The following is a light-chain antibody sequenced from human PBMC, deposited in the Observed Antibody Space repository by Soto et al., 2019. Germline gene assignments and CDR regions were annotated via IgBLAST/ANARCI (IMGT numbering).Light chain of an antibody. CDR2: RDS. V-gene: IGLV3-9*01. Sequence: SYELTQSLSVSGSLRPTARLTCGGNNLGSKNVHWYQQKPGQAPVMGIYRDSNRPSGIPERFSGSNSGNTATLTISRAQAGDEADYYCQVWDSSTARVFGGGTKVTL. CDR3: QVWDSSTARV. J-gene: IGLJ3*02. CDR1: NLGSKN.